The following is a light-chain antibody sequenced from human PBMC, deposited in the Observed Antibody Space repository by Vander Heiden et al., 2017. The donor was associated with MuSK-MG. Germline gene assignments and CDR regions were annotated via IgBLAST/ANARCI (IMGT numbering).Light chain of an antibody. CDR1: QSLNSDW. J-gene: IGKJ4*01. CDR3: HQDDSSPRT. V-gene: IGKV3-20*01. Sequence: EIVLTQAPGTLSLSPGERAALSCRASQSLNSDWLAWYQQKPGQAPRLLIYDVSIRATGVPDRFSGSGSGTDFTLTISRLEPEDFAVFYCHQDDSSPRTFGGGTKVEI. CDR2: DVS.